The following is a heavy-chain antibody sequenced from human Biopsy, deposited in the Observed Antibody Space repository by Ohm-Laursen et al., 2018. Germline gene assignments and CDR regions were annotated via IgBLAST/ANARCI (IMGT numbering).Heavy chain of an antibody. CDR2: IWHDGSSE. Sequence: SLRLSCTASGFTFSAYAMHWVRQAPGKGLEWVAIIWHDGSSEYYADSVKGRFTISRDNSRNTVYLQMNSLRAEDTAIYYCARDPIVGSKDDGMDVWGQGTTVTVSS. CDR1: GFTFSAYA. J-gene: IGHJ6*02. CDR3: ARDPIVGSKDDGMDV. V-gene: IGHV3-33*01. D-gene: IGHD1-26*01.